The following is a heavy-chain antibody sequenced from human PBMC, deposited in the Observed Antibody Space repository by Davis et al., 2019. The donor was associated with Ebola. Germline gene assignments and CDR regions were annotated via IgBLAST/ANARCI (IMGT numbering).Heavy chain of an antibody. CDR3: ARRVGARSGFDY. CDR2: MNPNSGNT. V-gene: IGHV1-8*01. Sequence: APSVKVSCTASGSTFTNSDINWVRQATGQGLEWMGWMNPNSGNTGYAQKFQGRITMTRNISISTAYMELSSRRSEDTAVYYCARRVGARSGFDYWGQGSLVTVSS. J-gene: IGHJ4*02. D-gene: IGHD1-26*01. CDR1: GSTFTNSD.